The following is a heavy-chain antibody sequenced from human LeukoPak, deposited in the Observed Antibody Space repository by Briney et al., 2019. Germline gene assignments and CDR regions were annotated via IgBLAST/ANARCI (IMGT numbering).Heavy chain of an antibody. CDR3: VNDLHSDNWQIVF. J-gene: IGHJ4*02. CDR2: IGTDGHST. CDR1: GFAVSSSS. D-gene: IGHD1-1*01. V-gene: IGHV3-64D*06. Sequence: GGSLRLSCSASGFAVSSSSMYWVRQDPGNGLQYVSGIGTDGHSTFYADSVKGRFTISRDNSKNTIYLQMSSLRPDDTAVYFCVNDLHSDNWQIVFCGPRTPVTVSS.